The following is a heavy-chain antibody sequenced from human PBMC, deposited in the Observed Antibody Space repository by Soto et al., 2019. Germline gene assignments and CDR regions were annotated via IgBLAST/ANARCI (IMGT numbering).Heavy chain of an antibody. Sequence: SETLSLTCFVSGDSIDSHDSHWSCIHQPPGKGLEWIGTVACTGTTYYPPPLRGRVTVSADTSKNSFSLKLTSVTAAATAVYYCARHRACNTACDFDYWGQGTRVTVSS. V-gene: IGHV4-39*01. D-gene: IGHD2-15*01. CDR1: GDSIDSHDSH. CDR2: VACTGTT. CDR3: ARHRACNTACDFDY. J-gene: IGHJ4*02.